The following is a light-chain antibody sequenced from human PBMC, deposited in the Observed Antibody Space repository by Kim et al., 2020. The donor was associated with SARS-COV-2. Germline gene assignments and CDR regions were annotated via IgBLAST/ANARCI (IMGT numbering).Light chain of an antibody. J-gene: IGLJ2*01. CDR3: NSYTSSSIL. CDR2: DVS. Sequence: QSALTQPASVSGSPGQSITISCTGTSSDIAGYNYVSWYQQHPDKAPKLMIYDVSKRPSGVSNRFSGSKSDNTASLTISGLQAEDEADYYCNSYTSSSILFGGGTQLTVL. V-gene: IGLV2-14*01. CDR1: SSDIAGYNY.